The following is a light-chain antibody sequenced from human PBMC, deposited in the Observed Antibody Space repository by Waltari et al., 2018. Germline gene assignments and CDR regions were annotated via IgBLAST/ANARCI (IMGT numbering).Light chain of an antibody. CDR1: QSLLHSNGKTF. CDR3: MQALQTPYT. CDR2: LGS. J-gene: IGKJ2*01. V-gene: IGKV2-28*01. Sequence: DIVMTQSPLSLPVTPGEPASISCRSSQSLLHSNGKTFFDWYLQKPGQSPQLLIYLGSNRASGVPDRFSGSQSGTDFTLEISRVEAEDVGIYYCMQALQTPYTFGQGTKLEFK.